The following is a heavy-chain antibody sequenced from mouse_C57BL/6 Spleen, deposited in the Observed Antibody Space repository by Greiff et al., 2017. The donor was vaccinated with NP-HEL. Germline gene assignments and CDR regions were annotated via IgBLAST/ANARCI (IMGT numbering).Heavy chain of an antibody. Sequence: VKLMESGPELVKPGASVKISCKASGYAFSSSWMNWVKQRPGKGLEWIGRIYPGDGDTNYNGKFKGKATLTADKSSSTAYMQLSSLTSEDSAVYFCARQGYYGSSHGFAYWGQGTLVTVSA. D-gene: IGHD1-1*01. V-gene: IGHV1-82*01. J-gene: IGHJ3*01. CDR1: GYAFSSSW. CDR3: ARQGYYGSSHGFAY. CDR2: IYPGDGDT.